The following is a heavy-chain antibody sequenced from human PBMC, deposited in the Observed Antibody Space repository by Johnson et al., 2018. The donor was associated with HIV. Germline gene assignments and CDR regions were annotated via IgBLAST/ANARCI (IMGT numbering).Heavy chain of an antibody. V-gene: IGHV3-30*04. CDR3: AKSGLFVLVVYAPDVFDV. Sequence: QVQLVESGGGLVQPGGSLRLSCAASGFTFSSYDIHWVRQAPGKGLEWVAGTSYDGSNKYYADSVKDRFTISRDNSKNTLYLQMNSLRAEDTAVYYCAKSGLFVLVVYAPDVFDVWGQGTMVTVSS. CDR2: TSYDGSNK. J-gene: IGHJ3*01. CDR1: GFTFSSYD. D-gene: IGHD2-8*02.